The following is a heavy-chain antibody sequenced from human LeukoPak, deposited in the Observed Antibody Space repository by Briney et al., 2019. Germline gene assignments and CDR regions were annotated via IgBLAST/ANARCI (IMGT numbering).Heavy chain of an antibody. CDR1: GFTFDDYA. CDR3: ARDVKSYTSGASYFDY. V-gene: IGHV3-48*01. D-gene: IGHD6-19*01. Sequence: PGGSLRLSCAASGFTFDDYAMHWVRQAPGQGLEWISYITSSSSTMFYADSVRGRFTISRDNAKNSLYLQMNSLRAEDTAVYYCARDVKSYTSGASYFDYWGQGSLVTVSS. CDR2: ITSSSSTM. J-gene: IGHJ4*02.